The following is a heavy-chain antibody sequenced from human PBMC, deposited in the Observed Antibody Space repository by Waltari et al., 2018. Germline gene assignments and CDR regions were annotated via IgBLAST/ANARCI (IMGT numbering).Heavy chain of an antibody. CDR1: GGSISPNYH. D-gene: IGHD4-17*01. CDR2: MQYRGST. V-gene: IGHV4-39*01. Sequence: QLQLQESGSTLVKPSETLSLTCTVSGGSISPNYHWGWIRQPPGKGLEWMGNMQYRGSTFYNPSLKSRVTISLDTSKNQFSLRLSSVGAADTAVYFCGRIAFGDDGGYFQHWGQGTLVTVSS. CDR3: GRIAFGDDGGYFQH. J-gene: IGHJ1*01.